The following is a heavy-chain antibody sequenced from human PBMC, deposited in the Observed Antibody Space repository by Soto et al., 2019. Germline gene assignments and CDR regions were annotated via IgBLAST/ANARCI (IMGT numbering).Heavy chain of an antibody. V-gene: IGHV3-23*01. CDR3: AKNQGVELVPLATVDWFDP. J-gene: IGHJ5*02. Sequence: PGGSLSLSCAASGFIFENFGMSWVSQAPGKGLEWISSISGSCFKKYYADSVKGRFTISRDNSKSTVYLELNNLSAEDTAVYHCAKNQGVELVPLATVDWFDPWGQGSVITVS. CDR1: GFIFENFG. D-gene: IGHD1-26*01. CDR2: ISGSCFKK.